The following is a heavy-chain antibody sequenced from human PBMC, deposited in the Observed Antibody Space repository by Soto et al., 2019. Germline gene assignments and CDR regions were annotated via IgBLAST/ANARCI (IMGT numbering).Heavy chain of an antibody. CDR1: GGSISSYY. CDR2: IYYSGST. V-gene: IGHV4-59*01. CDR3: AREAVRYYGMDV. Sequence: PSETLSLTCTVSGGSISSYYWSWIRQPPGKGLEWIGYIYYSGSTNYNPSLKSRVTISVDTSKNQFSLKLSSVTAADTAVYYCAREAVRYYGMDVGGQGTTVTVSS. J-gene: IGHJ6*02. D-gene: IGHD3-10*01.